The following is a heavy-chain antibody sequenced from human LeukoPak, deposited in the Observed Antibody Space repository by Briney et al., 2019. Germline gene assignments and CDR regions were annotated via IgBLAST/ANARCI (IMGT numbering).Heavy chain of an antibody. J-gene: IGHJ4*02. Sequence: ASAKVSCKASGYTFTSHDINWVRQATGQGLEWMGWMNPNSGNTGYAQKFQGRVTITRNTSISTAYMELSSLRSEDTAVYYCARPRLRGARFDYWGQGTLVTVSS. D-gene: IGHD4-17*01. CDR1: GYTFTSHD. CDR3: ARPRLRGARFDY. CDR2: MNPNSGNT. V-gene: IGHV1-8*01.